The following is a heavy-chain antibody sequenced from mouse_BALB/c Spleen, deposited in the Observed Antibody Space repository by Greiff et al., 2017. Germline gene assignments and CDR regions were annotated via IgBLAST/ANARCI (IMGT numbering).Heavy chain of an antibody. Sequence: EVHLVESGGGLVKLGGSLKLSCAASGFTFSSYYMSWVRQTPEKRLELVAAINSNGGSTYYPDTVKGRFTISRDNAKNTLYLQMSSLKSEDTALYYCARHYYSSSYYAMGYWGQGTSVTGSS. CDR1: GFTFSSYY. CDR3: ARHYYSSSYYAMGY. J-gene: IGHJ4*01. CDR2: INSNGGST. V-gene: IGHV5-6-2*01. D-gene: IGHD1-1*01.